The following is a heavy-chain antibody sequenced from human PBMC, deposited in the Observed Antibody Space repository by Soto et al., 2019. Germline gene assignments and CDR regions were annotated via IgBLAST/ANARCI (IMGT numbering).Heavy chain of an antibody. J-gene: IGHJ4*02. CDR3: TRISSSWSGFIDY. CDR2: IRSKAYGGTT. CDR1: GFTFGDYA. D-gene: IGHD6-13*01. V-gene: IGHV3-49*03. Sequence: EVQLVESGGGLVQPGRSLRLSCTASGFTFGDYAMSWFRQAPGKGLEWVGFIRSKAYGGTTEYAASVKGRFTISRDDSKSIAYLQMNSLKTEDTAVYYCTRISSSWSGFIDYWGQGTLVTVSS.